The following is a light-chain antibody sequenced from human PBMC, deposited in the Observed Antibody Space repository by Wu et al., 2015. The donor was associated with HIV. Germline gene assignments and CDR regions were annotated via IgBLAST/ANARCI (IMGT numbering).Light chain of an antibody. CDR2: LSS. Sequence: DIQLTQSPSFLSTSVGDRVTITCRTSQDISNYLAWYQQKPGKAPKLLIYLSSTLQSGVSSRFSGSGSGTDFTLTINSLQADDFATYYCQQYASFPLTFGGGPRWRSN. CDR1: QDISNY. J-gene: IGKJ4*01. V-gene: IGKV1-9*01. CDR3: QQYASFPLT.